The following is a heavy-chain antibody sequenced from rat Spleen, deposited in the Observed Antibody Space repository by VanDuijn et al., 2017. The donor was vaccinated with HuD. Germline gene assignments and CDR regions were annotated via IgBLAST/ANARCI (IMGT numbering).Heavy chain of an antibody. CDR1: GFSLIRYN. CDR2: MNYNGDP. CDR3: TIHPRY. Sequence: QVQLKESGPGLVQPSQTLSLTCTVSGFSLIRYNVHWVRQPPGKGLEWMGRMNYNGDPSYNSALKSRLSIRRDTSKNQVFLKMNSLQTDDTGTYYCTIHPRYWGQGVMVTVSS. J-gene: IGHJ2*01. D-gene: IGHD3-1*01. V-gene: IGHV2-63*01.